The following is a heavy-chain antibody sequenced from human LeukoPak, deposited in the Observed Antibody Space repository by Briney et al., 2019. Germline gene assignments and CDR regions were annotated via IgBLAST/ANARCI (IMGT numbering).Heavy chain of an antibody. D-gene: IGHD2-8*01. CDR2: ISSSSSYI. Sequence: GGSLRLSCAASGFTFSSYSMNWVRQAPGKGLEWVSSISSSSSYIYYADSVKGRFTISRGNAKNPLYLQMNSLRAEDTAVYYCARDGTKYYYYYYMDVWGKGTTVTVSS. CDR3: ARDGTKYYYYYYMDV. CDR1: GFTFSSYS. J-gene: IGHJ6*03. V-gene: IGHV3-21*01.